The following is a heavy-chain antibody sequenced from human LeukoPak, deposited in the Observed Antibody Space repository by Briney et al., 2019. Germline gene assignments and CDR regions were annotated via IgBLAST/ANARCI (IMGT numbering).Heavy chain of an antibody. CDR2: INPNSGGT. CDR3: ARVRARILAAASPFQH. J-gene: IGHJ1*01. Sequence: ASVKVSCKASGYTFTGYYMHWVRQAPGQGLEWMGWINPNSGGTNYAQKFQGRVTMTRDTSISTAYMELSRLRSDDMAVYYCARVRARILAAASPFQHWGQGTLVTVSS. CDR1: GYTFTGYY. V-gene: IGHV1-2*02. D-gene: IGHD6-13*01.